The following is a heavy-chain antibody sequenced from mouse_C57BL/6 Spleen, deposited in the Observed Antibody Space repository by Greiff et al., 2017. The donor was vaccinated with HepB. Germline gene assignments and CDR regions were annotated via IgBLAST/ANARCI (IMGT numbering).Heavy chain of an antibody. J-gene: IGHJ3*01. CDR1: GFTFSSYA. CDR3: TRDSNDVRFAY. V-gene: IGHV5-9-1*02. Sequence: EVNLVESGEGLVKPGGSLKLSCAASGFTFSSYAMSWVRQTPEKRLEWVAYISSGGDYIYYADTVKGRFTISRDNARNTLYLQMSSLKSEDTAMYYCTRDSNDVRFAYWGQGTLVTVSA. D-gene: IGHD2-12*01. CDR2: ISSGGDYI.